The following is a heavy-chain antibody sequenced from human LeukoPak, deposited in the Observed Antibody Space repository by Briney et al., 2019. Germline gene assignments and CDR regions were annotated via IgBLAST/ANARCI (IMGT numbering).Heavy chain of an antibody. CDR2: INHSGST. Sequence: PSETLSLTCAVYGGSFSGCYWSWIRQPPGKGLEWIGEINHSGSTNYNPSLKSRVTISVDTSKNQFSLKLSSVTAADTAVYYCARSSAYCGGDCRPIFDYWGQGTLVTVSS. D-gene: IGHD2-21*02. V-gene: IGHV4-34*01. CDR1: GGSFSGCY. J-gene: IGHJ4*02. CDR3: ARSSAYCGGDCRPIFDY.